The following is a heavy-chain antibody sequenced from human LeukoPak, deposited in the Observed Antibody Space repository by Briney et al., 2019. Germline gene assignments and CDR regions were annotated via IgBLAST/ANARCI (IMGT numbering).Heavy chain of an antibody. CDR2: IYYSGYT. J-gene: IGHJ4*02. V-gene: IGHV4-59*12. CDR3: ARGLDSNY. Sequence: PSETLSLTCTVSGGSISSYYWSWIRQPPGRGLEWIGYIYYSGYTNYNPSLKSRVTISVDTSKNQFSLKLSSVTAAETAVYYCARGLDSNYWGQGTLVTVSS. D-gene: IGHD4-11*01. CDR1: GGSISSYY.